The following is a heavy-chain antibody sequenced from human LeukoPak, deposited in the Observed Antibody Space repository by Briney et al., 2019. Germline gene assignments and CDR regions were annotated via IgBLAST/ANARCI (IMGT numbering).Heavy chain of an antibody. CDR3: GGYSSSWYWFDP. CDR2: ISGSGGST. CDR1: GFTFSSYA. D-gene: IGHD6-13*01. J-gene: IGHJ5*02. Sequence: GGSLRLSCAASGFTFSSYAMRWVRQAPGKGLEWVSAISGSGGSTYYADSVKGRFTISRDNSKNTLYLQMNSLRAEDTAVYYCGGYSSSWYWFDPWGQGTLVTVSS. V-gene: IGHV3-23*01.